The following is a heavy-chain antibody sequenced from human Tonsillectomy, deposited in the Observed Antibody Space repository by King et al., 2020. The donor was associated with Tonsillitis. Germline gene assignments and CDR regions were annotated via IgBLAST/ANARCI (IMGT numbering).Heavy chain of an antibody. CDR1: GFTFSRYW. V-gene: IGHV3-7*01. CDR3: ARDDSSGYHYRDY. D-gene: IGHD3-22*01. J-gene: IGHJ4*02. Sequence: VQLVESGGGLVQPGGSLRLSCAGSGFTFSRYWMSWVRQAPGKGLEWVANMNQDGSEKYYVVSVKCRFTISRHNSKNSLYLHMNSLRAEDTAVFYCARDDSSGYHYRDYWGRGTLV. CDR2: MNQDGSEK.